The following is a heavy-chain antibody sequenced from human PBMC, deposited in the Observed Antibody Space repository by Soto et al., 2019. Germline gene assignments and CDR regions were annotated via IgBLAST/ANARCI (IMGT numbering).Heavy chain of an antibody. CDR1: GGSISSGGYS. CDR2: IYYSGST. CDR3: AQTIVPSSSWPLLGFDP. D-gene: IGHD6-13*01. Sequence: ASETLSLTCAVSGGSISSGGYSWSWIRQPPGKGLEWIGYIYYSGSTNYNPSLKSRVTISVDTSKNQFSLKLSSVTAADTAVYYCAQTIVPSSSWPLLGFDPWGQGTLVTVS. J-gene: IGHJ5*02. V-gene: IGHV4-61*08.